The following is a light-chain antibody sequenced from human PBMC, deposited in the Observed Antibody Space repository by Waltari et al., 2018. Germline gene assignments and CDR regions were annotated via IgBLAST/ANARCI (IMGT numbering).Light chain of an antibody. CDR1: NSNFGPGSG. CDR2: VNN. Sequence: QSVLTQPPSVSGAPGQRVTISCTGGNSNFGPGSGVHWYQQLPGSAPKLLIYVNNNRPSGVPDRFSGSKSDTAASLVITGLQAEDEADYFCQSYDGSLRGYVFGTGTKVTVL. CDR3: QSYDGSLRGYV. J-gene: IGLJ1*01. V-gene: IGLV1-40*01.